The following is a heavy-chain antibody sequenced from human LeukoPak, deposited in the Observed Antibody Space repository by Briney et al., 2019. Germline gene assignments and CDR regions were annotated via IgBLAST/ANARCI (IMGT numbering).Heavy chain of an antibody. CDR1: GFTFSSYS. CDR2: ISSSSYI. J-gene: IGHJ4*02. D-gene: IGHD6-13*01. Sequence: PGGSLRLSCAASGFTFSSYSMNWVRQAPGKGLEWVSSISSSSYIYYADSVKGRFTISRDNAKNSLYLQMNSLRAEDTAVYYCARALEGQLVNYYFDYWGQGTLVTVSS. CDR3: ARALEGQLVNYYFDY. V-gene: IGHV3-21*01.